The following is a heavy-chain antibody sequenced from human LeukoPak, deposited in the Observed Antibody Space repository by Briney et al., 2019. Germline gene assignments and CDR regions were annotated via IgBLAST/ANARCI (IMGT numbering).Heavy chain of an antibody. J-gene: IGHJ4*02. CDR1: GASNSSRISS. CDR3: ASGTFDDYGDYDRGDYFDH. V-gene: IGHV4-39*02. Sequence: TSETLSLPCTLSGASNSSRISSEARVRQPPGKGPEWIGSIYYSGLTYDNPSLKSRFSISVDPSKNHFSLKVSSVTAADTAVYYCASGTFDDYGDYDRGDYFDHWGQGTLVTVSS. CDR2: IYYSGLT. D-gene: IGHD4-17*01.